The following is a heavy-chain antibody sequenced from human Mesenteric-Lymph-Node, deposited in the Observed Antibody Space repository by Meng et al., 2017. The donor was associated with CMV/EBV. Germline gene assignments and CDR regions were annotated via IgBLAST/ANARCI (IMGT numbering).Heavy chain of an antibody. Sequence: SETLSLTCTVSGGSISSDNYYWSWIRQPPGGGLEWIGYIYYNGSTYYNPSLKSRVTISVDTSKNQFSLKLSSVTAADTAVYYCALAILTGYYIYWGQGTLVTVSS. V-gene: IGHV4-30-4*01. CDR3: ALAILTGYYIY. D-gene: IGHD3-9*01. J-gene: IGHJ4*02. CDR1: GGSISSDNYY. CDR2: IYYNGST.